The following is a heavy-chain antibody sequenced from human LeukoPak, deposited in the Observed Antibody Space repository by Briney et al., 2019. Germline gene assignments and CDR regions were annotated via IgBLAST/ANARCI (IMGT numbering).Heavy chain of an antibody. V-gene: IGHV3-23*01. CDR1: GFTFSSYS. D-gene: IGHD3-3*01. CDR2: ISGSGGST. Sequence: GGSLRLSCAASGFTFSSYSMSWVRQAPGKGLEWVSGISGSGGSTYYADCVKGRFTISRDNSKNTLYLQVNSLRAEDTAVYYCAKVTYYDFWSGAPFDYWGQGTLVTVSS. CDR3: AKVTYYDFWSGAPFDY. J-gene: IGHJ4*02.